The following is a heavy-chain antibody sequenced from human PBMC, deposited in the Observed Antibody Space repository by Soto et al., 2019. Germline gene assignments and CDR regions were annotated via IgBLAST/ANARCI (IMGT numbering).Heavy chain of an antibody. CDR3: ARSYSSGWSHYFDC. Sequence: LSLTCTVSGGSISSYYWSWIRQPPGKGLEWIGYIYYSGSTNYNPSLKSRVTISVDTSKNQFSLKLSSVTAADTAVYYCARSYSSGWSHYFDCWGQGTLVTVSS. D-gene: IGHD6-19*01. J-gene: IGHJ4*02. V-gene: IGHV4-59*01. CDR2: IYYSGST. CDR1: GGSISSYY.